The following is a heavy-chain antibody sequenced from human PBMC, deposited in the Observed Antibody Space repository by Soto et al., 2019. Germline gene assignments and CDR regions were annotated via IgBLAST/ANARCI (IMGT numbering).Heavy chain of an antibody. CDR1: GYSFTSYW. J-gene: IGHJ6*02. V-gene: IGHV5-51*01. Sequence: GDSLKISCKGSGYSFTSYWIGWVRQMPGKGLEWMGIIYPGDSDTRYSPSFQGQVTISADKSISTAYLQWSSLKASDTAMYYCARQYCSSTSCYSAYGMDVWGQGTTVTVSS. CDR3: ARQYCSSTSCYSAYGMDV. CDR2: IYPGDSDT. D-gene: IGHD2-2*01.